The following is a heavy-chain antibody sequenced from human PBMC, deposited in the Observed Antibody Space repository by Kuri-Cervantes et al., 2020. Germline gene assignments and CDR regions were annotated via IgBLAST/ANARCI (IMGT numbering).Heavy chain of an antibody. CDR2: IYYSGNT. D-gene: IGHD2-2*01. Sequence: SETLSLTCTVSGGSISPYYWSWIRQPPGKGLEWTGYIYYSGNTNYNPSLKSRVTVSVDTSKNQFSLKLSSVTAADTAVYYCARSYCGRTTCYPFFDNWGQGTLVTVSS. V-gene: IGHV4-59*01. CDR1: GGSISPYY. J-gene: IGHJ4*02. CDR3: ARSYCGRTTCYPFFDN.